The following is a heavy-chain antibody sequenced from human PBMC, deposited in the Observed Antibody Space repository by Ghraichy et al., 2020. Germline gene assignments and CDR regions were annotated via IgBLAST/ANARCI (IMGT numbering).Heavy chain of an antibody. CDR3: ARDDFSSAFDY. J-gene: IGHJ4*02. Sequence: GESLNISCAASGFAFSSYWMSWVRQAPGKGLEWVANIREDGSDKYYGGFVRGRFTISRDNAKNTLYLQMFSLRVEDTAVYYCARDDFSSAFDYWGQGALVTVSS. CDR2: IREDGSDK. D-gene: IGHD4-11*01. V-gene: IGHV3-7*01. CDR1: GFAFSSYW.